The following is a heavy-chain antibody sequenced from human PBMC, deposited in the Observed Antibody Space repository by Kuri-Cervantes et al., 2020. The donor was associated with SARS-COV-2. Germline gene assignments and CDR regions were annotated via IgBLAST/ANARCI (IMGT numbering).Heavy chain of an antibody. J-gene: IGHJ4*02. CDR1: GFTFSSYA. V-gene: IGHV3-30-3*02. CDR2: ISFDGTNR. Sequence: GESLKISCAAPGFTFSSYAIHWVRQAPGKGLEWVAVISFDGTNRFYAESVKGRFTISRDNSKNTLYVQMNNLRGDDTAVYYCAKEGDYTPEDGDNYFDYWGQGTLVTVSS. CDR3: AKEGDYTPEDGDNYFDY. D-gene: IGHD4-17*01.